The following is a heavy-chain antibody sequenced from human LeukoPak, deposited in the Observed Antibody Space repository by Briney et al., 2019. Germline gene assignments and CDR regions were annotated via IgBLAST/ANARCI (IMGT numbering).Heavy chain of an antibody. CDR3: ASVRRGFGESSKYYAYYYMGV. CDR1: GGSISSSSYY. Sequence: SETLSLTCTVSGGSISSSSYYWGWIRQPPGKGLEWIGSIYYSGSTYYNPSLKSRVTISLDTSKNQFSLKLSSVTAADTAVYYCASVRRGFGESSKYYAYYYMGVWGKGTTVTISS. J-gene: IGHJ6*03. V-gene: IGHV4-39*01. CDR2: IYYSGST. D-gene: IGHD3-10*01.